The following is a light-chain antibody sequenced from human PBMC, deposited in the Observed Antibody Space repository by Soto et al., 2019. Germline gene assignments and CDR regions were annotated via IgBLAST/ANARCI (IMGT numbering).Light chain of an antibody. J-gene: IGKJ1*01. CDR1: QSISIW. CDR3: QHWNNYSWT. Sequence: DIHMTQSPSTLSASVGDRVTITCRASQSISIWLAWYQQKPGKAPNLLIYKTSSLETGVPSRFRCSGSGTEFTLAISSVQPDDFATYYCQHWNNYSWTFGQGTKVEVK. V-gene: IGKV1-5*03. CDR2: KTS.